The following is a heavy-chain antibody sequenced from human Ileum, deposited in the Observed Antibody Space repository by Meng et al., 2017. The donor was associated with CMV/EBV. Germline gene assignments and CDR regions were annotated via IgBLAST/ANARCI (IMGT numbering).Heavy chain of an antibody. Sequence: VSSGNFYWRWSRQPPGKGLEWIGFISYGGSTNYHPSLKGRVTLSLDTSKNQFSLNLSSVTAADTAVYYCARDYCSTASCPLHNWFDPWGQGTLVTVSS. CDR2: ISYGGST. CDR3: ARDYCSTASCPLHNWFDP. CDR1: VSSGNFY. D-gene: IGHD2-2*01. J-gene: IGHJ5*02. V-gene: IGHV4-61*01.